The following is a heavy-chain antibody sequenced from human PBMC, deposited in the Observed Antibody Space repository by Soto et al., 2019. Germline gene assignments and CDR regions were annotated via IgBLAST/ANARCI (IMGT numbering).Heavy chain of an antibody. V-gene: IGHV3-23*01. J-gene: IGHJ6*02. CDR1: GFTFSSYA. Sequence: EVQLLESGGGLVQPGGSLRLSCAASGFTFSSYAMSWVRQAPGKGLEWVSAISGSGGSTYYADSVKGRFTISRDNSKNSLYLQMNSLRAEDTAVYHCARILGYYSSTSCNYGMDVWGQGTTVTVSS. D-gene: IGHD2-2*01. CDR2: ISGSGGST. CDR3: ARILGYYSSTSCNYGMDV.